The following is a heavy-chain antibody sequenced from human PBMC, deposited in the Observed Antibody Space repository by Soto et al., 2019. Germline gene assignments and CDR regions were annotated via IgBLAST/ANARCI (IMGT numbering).Heavy chain of an antibody. J-gene: IGHJ4*02. D-gene: IGHD2-2*01. CDR1: GFTFSSYS. V-gene: IGHV3-48*02. Sequence: EVQLVESGGGLVQPGGSLRLSCAASGFTFSSYSMNWVRQAPGKGLEWVSYISSSSSTIYYADSVKGRFTISRDNAKNSLYLQRNSLRDEDTAVYYCARGDCSSTSCYPLLGNDYWGQGTLVTVSS. CDR2: ISSSSSTI. CDR3: ARGDCSSTSCYPLLGNDY.